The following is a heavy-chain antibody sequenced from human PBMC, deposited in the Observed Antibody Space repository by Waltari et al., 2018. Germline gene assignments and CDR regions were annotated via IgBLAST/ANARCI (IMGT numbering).Heavy chain of an antibody. CDR2: IYNCGST. V-gene: IGHV4-59*01. J-gene: IGHJ5*02. Sequence: WNWIRQSPGKCLEWIVHIYNCGSTNYNPSLKSRVSISVDTSKNQFFLNMKSVTAAYTALYFCAKDASGTYFNCFDPWFKGILVT. D-gene: IGHD3-22*01. CDR3: AKDASGTYFNCFDP.